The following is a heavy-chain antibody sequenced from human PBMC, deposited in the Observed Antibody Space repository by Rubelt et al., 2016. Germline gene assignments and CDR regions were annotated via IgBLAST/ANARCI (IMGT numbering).Heavy chain of an antibody. J-gene: IGHJ3*02. V-gene: IGHV1-18*01. Sequence: QVQLVQSGAEGKKPGASVKVSCKASGYTFTTYGISWVRQAPGQGLEWMGWISAYDGKPNYAQKLQVRGTMTTDTSTSTAYMGLRSLRSDDTAGYFCARDQLALYAFDIWGQGTMVTVSS. CDR2: ISAYDGKP. D-gene: IGHD1-1*01. CDR3: ARDQLALYAFDI. CDR1: GYTFTTYG.